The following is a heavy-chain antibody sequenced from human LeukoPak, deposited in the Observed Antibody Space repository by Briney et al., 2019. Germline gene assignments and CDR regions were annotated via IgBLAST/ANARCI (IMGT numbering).Heavy chain of an antibody. J-gene: IGHJ6*03. CDR1: GYTFTSYA. CDR2: IIPIFGTA. Sequence: ASVKVSCKASGYTFTSYAMNWVRQAPGQGLEWMGGIIPIFGTANYAQKFQGRVTITADESTSTAYMELSSLRSEDTAVYYCARALSTLVPRTLVGATNWDYYYYYMDVWGKGTTVTVSS. D-gene: IGHD1-26*01. CDR3: ARALSTLVPRTLVGATNWDYYYYYMDV. V-gene: IGHV1-69*13.